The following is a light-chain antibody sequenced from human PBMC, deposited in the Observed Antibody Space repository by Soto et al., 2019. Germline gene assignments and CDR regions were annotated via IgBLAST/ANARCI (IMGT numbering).Light chain of an antibody. Sequence: QSALTQPASVSGSPGQSITLSCTGTRSDVGGYDYVSWYQHHPGKAPKLMIYEVSNRPSGISNRFSGSKSGNTASLTISGLQAEDEADYYCSSYTTTSTQVFGGGTKLTVL. CDR2: EVS. CDR3: SSYTTTSTQV. CDR1: RSDVGGYDY. J-gene: IGLJ2*01. V-gene: IGLV2-14*01.